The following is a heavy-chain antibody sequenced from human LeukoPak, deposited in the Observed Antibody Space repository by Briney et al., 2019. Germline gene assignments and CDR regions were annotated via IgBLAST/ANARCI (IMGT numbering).Heavy chain of an antibody. CDR1: GYTFTGYY. Sequence: ASVKVSCKASGYTFTGYYMHWVRQAPGQGLEWMGWINPNSGGTNYAQKFQGRVPMTRDSSISTAYMELSRLRSDDTAVYYCARIQHYDSSGSFDYWGQGTLVTVSS. J-gene: IGHJ4*02. V-gene: IGHV1-2*02. CDR3: ARIQHYDSSGSFDY. D-gene: IGHD3-22*01. CDR2: INPNSGGT.